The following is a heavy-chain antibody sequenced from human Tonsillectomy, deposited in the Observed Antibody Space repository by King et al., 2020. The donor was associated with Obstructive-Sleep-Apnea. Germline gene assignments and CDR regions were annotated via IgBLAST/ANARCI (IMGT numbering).Heavy chain of an antibody. V-gene: IGHV5-10-1*03. D-gene: IGHD3-10*01. CDR3: ARRTTSGSGNYYNGWFDP. Sequence: EQLVQSGAAVKKPGESLRISCKGSRYSFTNSCISWVRQMPGKGLEWMGTIDPSDSYTNYSPSFQGHVTISVDKSISSAYLQWSSLKASDTAMYYCARRTTSGSGNYYNGWFDPWGQGTLVTVSS. CDR1: RYSFTNSC. CDR2: IDPSDSYT. J-gene: IGHJ5*02.